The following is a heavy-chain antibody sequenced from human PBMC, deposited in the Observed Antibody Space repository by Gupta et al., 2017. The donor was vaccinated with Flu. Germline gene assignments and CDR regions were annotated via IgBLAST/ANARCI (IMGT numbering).Heavy chain of an antibody. Sequence: EVKLLESGGRLVQPGGSLRLSCAVSGFTFRNYAMTWVRQSPEKGLEWVASISGSGQKTYSADSLRGRYTISRDNSANTLFLQMNNLRVEDTARYVCVKDLGATTPHHLLDWGQGTLVSVSS. CDR2: ISGSGQKT. CDR1: GFTFRNYA. D-gene: IGHD1-26*01. J-gene: IGHJ4*02. V-gene: IGHV3-23*01. CDR3: VKDLGATTPHHLLD.